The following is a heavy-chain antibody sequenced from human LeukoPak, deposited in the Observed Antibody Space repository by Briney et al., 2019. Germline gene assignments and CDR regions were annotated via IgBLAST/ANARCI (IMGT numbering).Heavy chain of an antibody. CDR3: ARGLHYYDSSGYYYPDAFDI. CDR1: GFTFSSYS. CDR2: ISSRSSTI. V-gene: IGHV3-48*01. J-gene: IGHJ3*02. D-gene: IGHD3-22*01. Sequence: GGSLTLSCAASGFTFSSYSMNWVRQAPGKGLEWVSFISSRSSTIYYADSVKGRFTISRHNAKNSLYLQVNSLRAEDTAVYYCARGLHYYDSSGYYYPDAFDIWGQGTMVSVSS.